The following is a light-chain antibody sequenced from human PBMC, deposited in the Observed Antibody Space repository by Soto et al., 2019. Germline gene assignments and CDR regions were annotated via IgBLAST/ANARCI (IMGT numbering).Light chain of an antibody. CDR1: SSVVGSYNL. CDR3: CSYAGSSTSYV. J-gene: IGLJ1*01. V-gene: IGLV2-23*02. CDR2: EVS. Sequence: QSALTQPASVSGSPVQSITISCTGTSSVVGSYNLVSWYQQHPGKAPKLMIYEVSKRPSGVSNRFSGSKSGNTASLTISGLQAEDEADYYCCSYAGSSTSYVFGTGTQLTVL.